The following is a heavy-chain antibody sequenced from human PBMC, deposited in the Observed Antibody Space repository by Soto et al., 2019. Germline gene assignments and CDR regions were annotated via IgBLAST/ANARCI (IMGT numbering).Heavy chain of an antibody. CDR1: GGSISSSSYY. V-gene: IGHV4-39*01. Sequence: SETLSLTCTVSGGSISSSSYYWGWIRQPPGKGLEWIGSIYYSGSTYYNPSLKSRVTISVDTSKNQFSLKLSSVTAADTAVYYCARLEILELYYYYYYYMDVWGKGTTVTVSS. CDR3: ARLEILELYYYYYYYMDV. J-gene: IGHJ6*03. D-gene: IGHD1-7*01. CDR2: IYYSGST.